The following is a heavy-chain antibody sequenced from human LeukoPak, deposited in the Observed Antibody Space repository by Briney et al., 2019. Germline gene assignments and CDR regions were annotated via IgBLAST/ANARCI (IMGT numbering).Heavy chain of an antibody. Sequence: PGGSLRLSCAASGFTFNTCEMNWVRQSPGKGLEWVSYISSSGNTIYYTDSVKGRFSISRNNAKNSLYLQMDSLKAEDTAVYYCARGRFYSYTYYFDYWGQGTLVTVSS. CDR2: ISSSGNTI. CDR1: GFTFNTCE. D-gene: IGHD5-18*01. J-gene: IGHJ4*02. CDR3: ARGRFYSYTYYFDY. V-gene: IGHV3-48*03.